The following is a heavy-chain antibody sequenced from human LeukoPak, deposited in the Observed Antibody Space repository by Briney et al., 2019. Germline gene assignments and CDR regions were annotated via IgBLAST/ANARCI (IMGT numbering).Heavy chain of an antibody. J-gene: IGHJ6*03. CDR1: GFTFSSYA. CDR3: AKDGSGYDSYYYYYMDV. CDR2: ISGSGGST. V-gene: IGHV3-23*01. D-gene: IGHD5-12*01. Sequence: GGSLRLSCAASGFTFSSYAMSWVRQAPGKGLEWVSAISGSGGSTYYADSVKGRFTISRDNSKNTLYLQMYSLRAEDTAVYYCAKDGSGYDSYYYYYMDVWGKGTTVTVSS.